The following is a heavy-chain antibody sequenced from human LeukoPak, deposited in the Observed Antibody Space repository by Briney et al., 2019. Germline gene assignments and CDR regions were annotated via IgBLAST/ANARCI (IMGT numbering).Heavy chain of an antibody. Sequence: PGGSLRLSCAASGFAVSSNYMSWVRQAPGKGLEWVSVIYRDAKTYYADSVKGRFTISRDISKNTLFLQMTSLRAEDTALYYCAKVEGWYGEGYFDYWGQGTLVTVSS. CDR1: GFAVSSNY. V-gene: IGHV3-53*01. CDR2: IYRDAKT. D-gene: IGHD3-10*01. CDR3: AKVEGWYGEGYFDY. J-gene: IGHJ4*02.